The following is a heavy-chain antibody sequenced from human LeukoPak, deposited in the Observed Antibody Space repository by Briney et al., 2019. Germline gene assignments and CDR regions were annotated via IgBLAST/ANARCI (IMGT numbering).Heavy chain of an antibody. Sequence: SETLSLTCTVSGGSISDYYWSWIRQPAGKGLEWIGRIYTSGDTIYNPSLKSRVTMSLDTSNNQLSLRLSSVTAADTAVYLCARGPHYYDSTGYAYWGQGILVTVSS. CDR1: GGSISDYY. V-gene: IGHV4-4*07. CDR2: IYTSGDT. J-gene: IGHJ4*02. CDR3: ARGPHYYDSTGYAY. D-gene: IGHD3-22*01.